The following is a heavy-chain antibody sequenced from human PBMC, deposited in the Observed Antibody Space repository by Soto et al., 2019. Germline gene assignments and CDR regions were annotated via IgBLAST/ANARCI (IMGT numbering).Heavy chain of an antibody. D-gene: IGHD6-19*01. CDR3: VRCGASSGWYCTFDY. J-gene: IGHJ4*02. CDR2: INPSGGST. Sequence: ASVKVSCKASGYTFTSYYMHWVRQAPGQGLEWMGIINPSGGSTSYAQKFQGRVTMTRDTSTSTVYMELSSLRSEDTAVYYCVRCGASSGWYCTFDYWGQGTLVTVSS. V-gene: IGHV1-46*01. CDR1: GYTFTSYY.